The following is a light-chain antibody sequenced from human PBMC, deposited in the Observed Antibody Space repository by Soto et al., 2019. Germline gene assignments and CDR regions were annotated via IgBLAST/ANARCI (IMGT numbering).Light chain of an antibody. V-gene: IGLV8-61*01. Sequence: QTVVTQEPSFSVSPGRTVTLTCGLSSGSVSTSYYPSWYQQTPGQAPRTLIYNTYTRSSGVPDRFSGSILGNKAALTITGAQADDESQYYCVLYMGSGISVFGGGTKVTVL. J-gene: IGLJ2*01. CDR1: SGSVSTSYY. CDR3: VLYMGSGISV. CDR2: NTY.